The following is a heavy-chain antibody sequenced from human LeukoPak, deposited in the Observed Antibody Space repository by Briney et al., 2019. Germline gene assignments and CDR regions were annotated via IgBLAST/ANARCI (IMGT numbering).Heavy chain of an antibody. J-gene: IGHJ5*02. V-gene: IGHV4-59*01. D-gene: IGHD4-17*01. CDR2: ISNSGST. CDR3: ARCRDEFADYGFTS. Sequence: SETQSLTCTVSGDSISSNYWSWIRQPPGKGLEWIGYISNSGSTKYNPSLKSRVTISVDTSKNLFSLKLTSMTAADTAVYYCARCRDEFADYGFTSWGPGTLVTVSS. CDR1: GDSISSNY.